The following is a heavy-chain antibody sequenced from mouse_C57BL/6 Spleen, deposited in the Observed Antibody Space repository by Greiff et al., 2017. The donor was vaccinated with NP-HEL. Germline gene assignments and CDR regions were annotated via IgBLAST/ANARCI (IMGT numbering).Heavy chain of an antibody. D-gene: IGHD2-3*01. CDR3: ARGHDGYSFAY. CDR1: GFTFSSYA. J-gene: IGHJ3*01. CDR2: ISDGGSYT. Sequence: EVMLVESGGGLVKPGGSLKLSCAASGFTFSSYAMSWVRQTPEKRLEWVATISDGGSYTYYPDNVKGRFTISRDNAKNNLYLQMSHLKSEDTAMYYCARGHDGYSFAYWGQGTLVTVSA. V-gene: IGHV5-4*03.